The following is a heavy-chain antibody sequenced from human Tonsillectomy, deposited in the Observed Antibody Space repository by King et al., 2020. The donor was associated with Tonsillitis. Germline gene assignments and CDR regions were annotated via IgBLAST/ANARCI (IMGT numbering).Heavy chain of an antibody. V-gene: IGHV3-23*04. CDR3: AREGYCSGGSCYTGDFEY. J-gene: IGHJ4*02. D-gene: IGHD2-15*01. Sequence: EVQLVESGGGLVQPGGSLRLSCAASGFTFGSNAMSWVRQAPGKGLEWVSAISGSGDITYYADSVKGRFIVSRDNSKKTLYLQMNSLRAEDTAVYYCAREGYCSGGSCYTGDFEYWGQGTLVTVSS. CDR2: ISGSGDIT. CDR1: GFTFGSNA.